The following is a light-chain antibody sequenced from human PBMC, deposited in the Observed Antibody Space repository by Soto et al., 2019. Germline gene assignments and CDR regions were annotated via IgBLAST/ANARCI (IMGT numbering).Light chain of an antibody. V-gene: IGLV1-44*01. CDR2: SNN. CDR1: SSDVGGYKF. J-gene: IGLJ2*01. Sequence: QSALTQPASVSGSPGQSITISCTGTSSDVGGYKFVSWYQQHPGKAPKLLIYSNNQRPSGVPDRFSGSKSGTSASLAISGLQSEDEADYYCAAWDDSLNGHVVFGGGTKLTVL. CDR3: AAWDDSLNGHVV.